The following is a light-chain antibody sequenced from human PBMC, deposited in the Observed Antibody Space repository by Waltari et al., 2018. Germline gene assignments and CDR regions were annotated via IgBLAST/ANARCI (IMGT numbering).Light chain of an antibody. CDR2: YDN. J-gene: IGLJ1*01. Sequence: YVLTQPPSVSVAPGNTATITCGGDDVGSYSVHWYQKKPGQAPVLVIFYDNDRPSGSPERFAGSNSGNTATLTISRVEAGDEADYYCQVWETTRGHQGVFGPGTKVTVL. CDR1: DVGSYS. V-gene: IGLV3-21*01. CDR3: QVWETTRGHQGV.